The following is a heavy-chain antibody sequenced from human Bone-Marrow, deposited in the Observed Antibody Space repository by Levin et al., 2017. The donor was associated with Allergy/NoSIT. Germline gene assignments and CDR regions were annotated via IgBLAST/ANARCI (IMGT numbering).Heavy chain of an antibody. V-gene: IGHV3-9*01. CDR1: GFTFDDYA. J-gene: IGHJ4*02. D-gene: IGHD2-15*01. Sequence: PGGSLRLSCAASGFTFDDYAMHWVRQTPGKGLEWVSSITSNSGGTAYADSVEGRFTISRDNANNSLYLQMDSLRAEDTAFYYCAKDIGVAVFDYWGQGTQVTVSS. CDR3: AKDIGVAVFDY. CDR2: ITSNSGGT.